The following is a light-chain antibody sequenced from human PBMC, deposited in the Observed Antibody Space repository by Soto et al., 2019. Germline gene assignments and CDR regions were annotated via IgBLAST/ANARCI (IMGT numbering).Light chain of an antibody. V-gene: IGLV2-11*01. CDR3: CSYAGSYSFM. Sequence: QSALTQPRSVSGSPGQSVTISCTGTSGDVGAYNYVSWYQQHPGKAPKLIIYDVSKRPSGFPDRFSGSKSANTASLTISGLQAEDEADYYCCSYAGSYSFMFGGGTKLTVL. J-gene: IGLJ3*02. CDR2: DVS. CDR1: SGDVGAYNY.